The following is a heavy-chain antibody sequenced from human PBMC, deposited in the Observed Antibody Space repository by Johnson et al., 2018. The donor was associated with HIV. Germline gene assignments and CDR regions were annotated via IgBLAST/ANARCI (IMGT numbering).Heavy chain of an antibody. CDR2: IWYDGSNK. CDR1: GFTFNNYG. V-gene: IGHV3-33*03. J-gene: IGHJ3*02. Sequence: QVQLVESGGGVVQPGRSLRLSCAASGFTFNNYGMHWVRQAPGKGLEWVAVIWYDGSNKNYTESVKGRFSISRDNSKNTLYLQMNSLRAEDTATYYCAKSPGKDHGGNSGAFDIWGQGTMVTVSS. CDR3: AKSPGKDHGGNSGAFDI. D-gene: IGHD4-23*01.